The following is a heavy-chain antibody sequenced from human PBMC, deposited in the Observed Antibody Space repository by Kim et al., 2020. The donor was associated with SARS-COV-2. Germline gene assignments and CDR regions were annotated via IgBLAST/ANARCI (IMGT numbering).Heavy chain of an antibody. CDR3: AREGKMAYYNWFDP. V-gene: IGHV4-59*01. J-gene: IGHJ5*02. CDR2: IYYNGNT. D-gene: IGHD3-10*01. CDR1: GGSITPYY. Sequence: SETLSLTCTVSGGSITPYYWSWIRQPPGKGLEWIGYIYYNGNTNYNPSLKSRVTISVDTSKNQVSLKLTSVTAADTAVYYCAREGKMAYYNWFDPCGQGT.